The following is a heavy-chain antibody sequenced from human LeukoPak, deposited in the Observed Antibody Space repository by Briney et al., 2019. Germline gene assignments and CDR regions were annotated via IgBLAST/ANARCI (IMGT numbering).Heavy chain of an antibody. D-gene: IGHD3-3*01. CDR2: IYYSGST. J-gene: IGHJ5*02. Sequence: PSETLSLTCTVSGGSISSYYWGWIRQPPGKGLEWIGSIYYSGSTYYNPSLKSRVTISVDTSKNQFSLKLSSVTAADTAVYYCARHWIFDLIGNLNWFDPWGQGTLVTVSS. CDR3: ARHWIFDLIGNLNWFDP. V-gene: IGHV4-39*01. CDR1: GGSISSYY.